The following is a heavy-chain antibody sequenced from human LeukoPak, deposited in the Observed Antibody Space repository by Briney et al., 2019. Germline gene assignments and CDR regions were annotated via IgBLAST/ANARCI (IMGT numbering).Heavy chain of an antibody. V-gene: IGHV3-23*01. Sequence: GGCLTLSHAPSRFTLNNYAMIWVRQAPGKGREWVSAISGSGGSTYYADPVKGRFTISRDNSKNTLYLQMNSLRAEDTAVYYCAKVWGSSSLYYYYMAGWGKGTTVSVSS. CDR1: RFTLNNYA. J-gene: IGHJ6*03. D-gene: IGHD6-6*01. CDR3: AKVWGSSSLYYYYMAG. CDR2: ISGSGGST.